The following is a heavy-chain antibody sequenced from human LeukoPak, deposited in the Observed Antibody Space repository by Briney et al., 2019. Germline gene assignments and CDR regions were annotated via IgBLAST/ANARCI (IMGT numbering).Heavy chain of an antibody. V-gene: IGHV7-4-1*02. CDR2: INTNTGNP. CDR3: ARDQIGSGWSYYGMDV. J-gene: IGHJ6*02. D-gene: IGHD6-19*01. CDR1: GYTFTSYA. Sequence: ASVKVSCKASGYTFTSYAMNWVRQAPGQGLEWMGWINTNTGNPTYAQGFTGRFVFSLDTSVSTAYLQISSLKAEDTAVYYCARDQIGSGWSYYGMDVWGQGTTVTVSS.